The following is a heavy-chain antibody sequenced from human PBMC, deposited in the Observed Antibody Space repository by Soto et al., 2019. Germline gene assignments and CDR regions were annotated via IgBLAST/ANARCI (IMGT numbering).Heavy chain of an antibody. CDR1: GGSFSGYY. Sequence: SETLSLTCAVYGGSFSGYYWSWIRQPPGKGLEWIGEINHSGSTNYNPSLKSRVTISVDTSKNQFSLKLSSVTAADTAVYYCARGYCSGGSCYGVFDYWSQGTLVTVSS. J-gene: IGHJ4*02. CDR3: ARGYCSGGSCYGVFDY. D-gene: IGHD2-15*01. V-gene: IGHV4-34*01. CDR2: INHSGST.